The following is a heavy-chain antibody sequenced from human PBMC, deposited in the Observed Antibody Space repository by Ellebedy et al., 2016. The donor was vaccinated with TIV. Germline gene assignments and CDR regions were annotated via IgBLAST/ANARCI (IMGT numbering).Heavy chain of an antibody. CDR2: ISRSSNI. V-gene: IGHV3-48*02. D-gene: IGHD2-21*02. CDR1: GFTFSSYS. Sequence: GESLKISCAAYGFTFSSYSMNWVRQSPGKGLEWVSYISRSSNIYYADSVKGRFTISSDNAKNSLYLQMNSLKDEDTAVYYCARDGAAYCGGDCQYPFDYWGQGTLVTVSS. J-gene: IGHJ4*02. CDR3: ARDGAAYCGGDCQYPFDY.